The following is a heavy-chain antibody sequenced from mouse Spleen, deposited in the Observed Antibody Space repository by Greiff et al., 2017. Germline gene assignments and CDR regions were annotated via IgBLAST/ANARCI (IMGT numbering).Heavy chain of an antibody. CDR1: GYTFTSYW. V-gene: IGHV1-55*01. D-gene: IGHD2-1*01. CDR3: ARERTTSYGNYPYWYFDV. Sequence: QVQLQQPGAELVKPGASVKMSCKASGYTFTSYWITWVKQRPGQGLEWIGDIYPGSGSTNYNEKFKSKATLTVDTSSSTAYMQLSSLTSEDSAVYYCARERTTSYGNYPYWYFDVWGAGTTVTVSS. J-gene: IGHJ1*01. CDR2: IYPGSGST.